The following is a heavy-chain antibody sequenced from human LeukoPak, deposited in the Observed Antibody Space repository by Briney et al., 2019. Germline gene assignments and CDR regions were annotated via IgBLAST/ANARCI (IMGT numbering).Heavy chain of an antibody. Sequence: RGSLRLSCAASGFTFSSYEMNWVRQAPGKGLEWVSYISSSGSTIYYADSVKGRFTISRDNAKNSLYLQMNSLRAEDTAVYYCARVPLYSSGWYVEIDYWGQGTLVTVSS. CDR2: ISSSGSTI. V-gene: IGHV3-48*03. CDR1: GFTFSSYE. CDR3: ARVPLYSSGWYVEIDY. D-gene: IGHD6-19*01. J-gene: IGHJ4*02.